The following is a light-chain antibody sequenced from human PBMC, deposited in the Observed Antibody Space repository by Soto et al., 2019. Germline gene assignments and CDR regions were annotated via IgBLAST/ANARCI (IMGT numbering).Light chain of an antibody. V-gene: IGKV1-5*01. Sequence: DIQMTQSPSTLSGSVGDRVTITCRARQSISICLAWYQQKPGKAPKLLIYDASILERGVPSRFSGSGSGTEFTLTISSLQPDDFATYYCQQYNSYRTFGQGTKVDI. J-gene: IGKJ1*01. CDR2: DAS. CDR1: QSISIC. CDR3: QQYNSYRT.